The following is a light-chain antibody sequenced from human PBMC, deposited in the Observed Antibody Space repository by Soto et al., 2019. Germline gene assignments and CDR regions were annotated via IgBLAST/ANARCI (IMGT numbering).Light chain of an antibody. Sequence: QSVLTQPPSVSWAPGQRVTISCTGGSSNIGAGYDVHWYQQLPGTAPKLLIYGNSNRPSGVPDRFSGSKSGTSASLAITGLQAEDEADYYCQSYDSSLSGVVFGGGTKLTVL. J-gene: IGLJ2*01. V-gene: IGLV1-40*01. CDR2: GNS. CDR3: QSYDSSLSGVV. CDR1: SSNIGAGYD.